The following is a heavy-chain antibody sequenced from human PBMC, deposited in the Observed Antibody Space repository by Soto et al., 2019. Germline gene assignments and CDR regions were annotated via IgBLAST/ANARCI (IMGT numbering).Heavy chain of an antibody. D-gene: IGHD3-3*01. J-gene: IGHJ4*02. Sequence: PSETLSLTCAVSGGSISSGGYSWSWIRQPPGKGLEWIGYIYHSGSTYYNPSLKSRVTISVDRSKNQFSLTLSSVTAADTAVYYCARGRGITIFGMGGLYDYWGQGTLVTGSS. CDR1: GGSISSGGYS. CDR3: ARGRGITIFGMGGLYDY. V-gene: IGHV4-30-2*01. CDR2: IYHSGST.